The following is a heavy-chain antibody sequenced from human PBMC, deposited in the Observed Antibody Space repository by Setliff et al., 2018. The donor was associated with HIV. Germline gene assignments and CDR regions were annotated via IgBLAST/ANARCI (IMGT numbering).Heavy chain of an antibody. Sequence: ASVKVSCKASGYTFTSDYIHWVRQAPGQGLEWMGWINPNNGGTNYAQKFQGRVTMTRDTSISTAYMELSRLRSDDTAVYYCARGMDYYDTSGYYQYYFDYWGQGTLVTVSS. V-gene: IGHV1-2*02. CDR3: ARGMDYYDTSGYYQYYFDY. CDR2: INPNNGGT. J-gene: IGHJ4*02. D-gene: IGHD3-22*01. CDR1: GYTFTSDY.